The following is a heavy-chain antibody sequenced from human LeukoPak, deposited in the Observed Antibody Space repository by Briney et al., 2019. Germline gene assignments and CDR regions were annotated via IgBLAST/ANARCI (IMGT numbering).Heavy chain of an antibody. J-gene: IGHJ6*02. Sequence: PSETLSLTCAVYGGSFSGYYWSWIRQPPGKGLEWIGEINHSGSTNYNPPLKSRVTISVDTSKNQFSLKLSSVTAADTAVYYCAKGGPLEYSSSSPYYYYGMDVWGQGTTVTVSS. CDR2: INHSGST. V-gene: IGHV4-34*01. CDR3: AKGGPLEYSSSSPYYYYGMDV. CDR1: GGSFSGYY. D-gene: IGHD6-6*01.